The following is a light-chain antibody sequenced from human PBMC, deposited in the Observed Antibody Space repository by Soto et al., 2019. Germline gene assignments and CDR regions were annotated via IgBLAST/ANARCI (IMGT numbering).Light chain of an antibody. J-gene: IGLJ2*01. CDR1: SSNIGSNT. V-gene: IGLV1-44*01. CDR2: SNN. CDR3: AAWDASLNGRVV. Sequence: QSVLTQPPSASGTPGQRVTISCSGSSSNIGSNTVNWYQQLPGTAPNLLIYSNNQRPSGVPDRFSGSKSGTSAALAISGLQSEDEEDYYCAAWDASLNGRVVFGGGTKLTVL.